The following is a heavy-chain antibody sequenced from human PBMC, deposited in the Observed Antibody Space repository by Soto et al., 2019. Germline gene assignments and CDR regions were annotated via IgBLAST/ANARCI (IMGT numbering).Heavy chain of an antibody. J-gene: IGHJ5*02. Sequence: QVQLVQSGAEVKKPGASVKVACKASGYTFTSYGISWVRQAPGQGLEWMGWISAYNGNTNYAQKLQGRVTMTTDTCTSTAYMEQRSLRSDDTAVYYCARDTHQGLVWGLVAWFDPWGQGTLVTVSS. CDR2: ISAYNGNT. CDR3: ARDTHQGLVWGLVAWFDP. V-gene: IGHV1-18*04. CDR1: GYTFTSYG. D-gene: IGHD2-8*02.